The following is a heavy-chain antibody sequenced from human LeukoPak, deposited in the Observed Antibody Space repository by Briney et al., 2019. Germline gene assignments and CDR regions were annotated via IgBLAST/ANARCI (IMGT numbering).Heavy chain of an antibody. CDR3: ARGLSHDILTGYDY. CDR1: GYSFTGNY. V-gene: IGHV1-2*02. Sequence: ASVKVSCKASGYSFTGNYIHWVRQAPGQGGEGMGWMNTNSGGTDYARKFQGRVTITRDTSITTAYMDMSGLTSDDTAIYYCARGLSHDILTGYDYWGQGTLVTVSS. D-gene: IGHD3-9*01. J-gene: IGHJ4*02. CDR2: MNTNSGGT.